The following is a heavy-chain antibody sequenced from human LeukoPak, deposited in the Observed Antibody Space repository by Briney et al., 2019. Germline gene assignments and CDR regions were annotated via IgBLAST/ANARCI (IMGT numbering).Heavy chain of an antibody. CDR1: GGSISNYY. V-gene: IGHV4-4*07. CDR2: IYTDGST. CDR3: ARGTGLFDY. Sequence: PPETLSLTCTVSGGSISNYYWTWIRQPAGKGLEWIGHIYTDGSTNYNPSLKSRVTLSVDTSKSHFSLKLISVTAADTAVYYCARGTGLFDYWGQGTLVTVSS. J-gene: IGHJ4*02.